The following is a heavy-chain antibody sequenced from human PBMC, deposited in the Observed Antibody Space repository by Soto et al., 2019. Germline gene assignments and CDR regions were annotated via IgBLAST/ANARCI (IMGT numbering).Heavy chain of an antibody. D-gene: IGHD2-2*01. J-gene: IGHJ4*02. CDR1: GGSISSYY. V-gene: IGHV4-59*12. CDR2: IYYSGST. CDR3: ARVSGRVVPAATYYFDY. Sequence: SETLSLTCTVSGGSISSYYWSWIRQPPGKGLEWIGYIYYSGSTNYNPSLKSRVTISVDTSKNQFSLKLSSVTAADTAVYYCARVSGRVVPAATYYFDYWGQGTLVTVSS.